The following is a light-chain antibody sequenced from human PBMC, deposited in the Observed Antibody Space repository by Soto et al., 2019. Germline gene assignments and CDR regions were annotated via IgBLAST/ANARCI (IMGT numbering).Light chain of an antibody. CDR3: QQYYSYTIT. V-gene: IGKV1-5*01. CDR2: AAS. J-gene: IGKJ5*01. CDR1: QSVRTW. Sequence: QLTQSPSTLSASVGDRVTITCRASQSVRTWLVWYQQKPGKAPKIXIYAASTLHSGVPSRFSGSGAGTDFTLTISCLQSEDFATYYCQQYYSYTITFGQGTRLEIK.